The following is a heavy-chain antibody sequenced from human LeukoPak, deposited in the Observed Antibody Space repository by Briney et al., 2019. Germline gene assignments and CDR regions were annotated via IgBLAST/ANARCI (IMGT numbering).Heavy chain of an antibody. J-gene: IGHJ4*02. CDR2: ISSSSSYI. V-gene: IGHV3-21*01. CDR1: GFTFSSYS. Sequence: GGSLRLSCAASGFTFSSYSMNWVRQAPGKGLEWVSSISSSSSYIYYADSVKGRFTISRDNAKNSLYLQMNSLRDEDTAVYYCAGGVRRNWGTAMVVFPYFDYWGQGTLVTVSS. CDR3: AGGVRRNWGTAMVVFPYFDY. D-gene: IGHD5-18*01.